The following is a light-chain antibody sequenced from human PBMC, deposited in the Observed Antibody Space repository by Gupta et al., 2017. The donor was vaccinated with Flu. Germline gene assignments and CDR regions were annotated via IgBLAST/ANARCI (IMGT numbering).Light chain of an antibody. J-gene: IGLJ3*02. Sequence: NFVLTQPHSVSESPGKTVTISCTRSSGEIAGSYVHWYQQRPGSAPTTVIYDDNERPSGVPERFSGSIDRSSNSASLTISGLQAEDEADYYCQSYDTFDQGVFGGGTKLTVL. CDR3: QSYDTFDQGV. CDR1: SGEIAGSY. V-gene: IGLV6-57*03. CDR2: DDN.